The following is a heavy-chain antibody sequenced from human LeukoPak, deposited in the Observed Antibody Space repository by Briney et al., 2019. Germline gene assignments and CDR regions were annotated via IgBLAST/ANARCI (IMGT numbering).Heavy chain of an antibody. CDR2: IKQDGSEK. Sequence: GRSLRLSCAASGFTFSNYAMHWVRQAPGKGLEWVANIKQDGSEKYYVGSVKGRFTISRDNAKSSLYLQMNSLRAEDTAVYYCTREMVMIDYWGQGNLVTVSS. D-gene: IGHD3-22*01. CDR1: GFTFSNYA. CDR3: TREMVMIDY. V-gene: IGHV3-7*03. J-gene: IGHJ4*02.